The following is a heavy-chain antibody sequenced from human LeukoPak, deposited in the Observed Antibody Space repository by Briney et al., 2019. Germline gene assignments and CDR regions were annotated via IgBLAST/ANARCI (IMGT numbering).Heavy chain of an antibody. V-gene: IGHV2-5*02. CDR1: GFSLSTSGVG. Sequence: SGPMLVNPTQTLTLTCTFSGFSLSTSGVGVGWIRQPPGKALEWLALIYWDDDKRYSPSLKSRLTITKDTSKNQVVLTMTNMDPVDTATYYCAHRGAGYSYGFGVFDIWGQGTMVTVSS. J-gene: IGHJ3*02. D-gene: IGHD5-18*01. CDR2: IYWDDDK. CDR3: AHRGAGYSYGFGVFDI.